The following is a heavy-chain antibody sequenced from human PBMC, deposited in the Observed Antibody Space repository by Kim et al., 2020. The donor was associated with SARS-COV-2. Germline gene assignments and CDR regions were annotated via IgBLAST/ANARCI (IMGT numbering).Heavy chain of an antibody. CDR3: AKDMGDYYGSGSYYNDPGYFDL. CDR1: GFTFDDYA. CDR2: ISGDGGST. J-gene: IGHJ2*01. V-gene: IGHV3-43*02. D-gene: IGHD3-10*01. Sequence: GGSLRLSCAASGFTFDDYAMHWVRQAPGKGLEWVSLISGDGGSTYYADSVKGRFTISRDNSKNSLYLQMNSLRTEDTALYYCAKDMGDYYGSGSYYNDPGYFDLWGRGTLVTVSS.